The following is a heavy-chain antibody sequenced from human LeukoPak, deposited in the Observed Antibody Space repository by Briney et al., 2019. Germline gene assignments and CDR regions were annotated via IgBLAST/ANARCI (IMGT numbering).Heavy chain of an antibody. J-gene: IGHJ5*02. CDR2: INHSGST. D-gene: IGHD2-15*01. CDR3: ANSLGYCSGGSCYSEYNYLDP. Sequence: PSETLSLTCAVSGGSLSGYYWSWIRQPPGKGLEWIGEINHSGSTNYNPSLKSRVTISIDTSKNQFSLKVSSVTAADTTVYYCANSLGYCSGGSCYSEYNYLDPWGQGTLVTVSS. V-gene: IGHV4-34*01. CDR1: GGSLSGYY.